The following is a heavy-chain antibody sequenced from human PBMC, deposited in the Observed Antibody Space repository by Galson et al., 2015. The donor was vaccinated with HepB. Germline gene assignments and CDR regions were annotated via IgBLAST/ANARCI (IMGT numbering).Heavy chain of an antibody. CDR1: GDSVSSNSAA. J-gene: IGHJ4*02. CDR3: AKDHLAWYYGSGKHFDY. CDR2: TYYRSKWYN. Sequence: CAISGDSVSSNSAAWNWIRQSPSRGLEWLGRTYYRSKWYNDYAVSVKSRITINPDTSKNQFSLQLNSVTPEDTAVYYCAKDHLAWYYGSGKHFDYWGQGTLVTVSS. V-gene: IGHV6-1*01. D-gene: IGHD3-10*01.